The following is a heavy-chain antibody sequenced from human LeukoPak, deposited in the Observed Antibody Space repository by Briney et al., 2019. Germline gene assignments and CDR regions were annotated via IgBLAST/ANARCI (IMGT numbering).Heavy chain of an antibody. J-gene: IGHJ4*02. CDR1: GFTVSSNY. Sequence: PGGSLRLSCAASGFTVSSNYMSWVRQAQGKGLEWVSVIYSGGSTSYADSVKGRFTISRDNSTNTLYLQMNSLRAEDTAVYYCARDWVGRGYYYDGSGPRSGLVSNRGQGTLVTVSS. D-gene: IGHD3-22*01. CDR2: IYSGGST. V-gene: IGHV3-66*02. CDR3: ARDWVGRGYYYDGSGPRSGLVSN.